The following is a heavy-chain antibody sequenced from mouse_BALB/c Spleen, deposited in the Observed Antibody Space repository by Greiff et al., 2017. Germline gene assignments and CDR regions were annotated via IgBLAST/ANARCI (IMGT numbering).Heavy chain of an antibody. CDR2: INPSTGYT. D-gene: IGHD1-1*01. J-gene: IGHJ3*01. CDR1: GYTFTSYW. V-gene: IGHV1-7*01. Sequence: VQLQQSGAELAKPGASVKMSCKASGYTFTSYWMHWVKQRPGQGLEWIGYINPSTGYTEYNQKFKDKATLTADKSSSTAYMQLSSLTSEDSAVYYCAKEGDYYGSSFAYWGQGTLVTVSA. CDR3: AKEGDYYGSSFAY.